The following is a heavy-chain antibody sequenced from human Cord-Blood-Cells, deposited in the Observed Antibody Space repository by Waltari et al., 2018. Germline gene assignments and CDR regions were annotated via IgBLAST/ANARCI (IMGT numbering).Heavy chain of an antibody. CDR2: IYYSGST. Sequence: WGWIRQPPGKGLEWIGSIYYSGSTYYNPSLKSRVTISVDTSKNQFSLKLSSVTAADTAVYYCATYCSSTSCPSWGQGTLVTVSS. CDR3: ATYCSSTSCPS. J-gene: IGHJ1*01. D-gene: IGHD2-2*01. V-gene: IGHV4-39*01.